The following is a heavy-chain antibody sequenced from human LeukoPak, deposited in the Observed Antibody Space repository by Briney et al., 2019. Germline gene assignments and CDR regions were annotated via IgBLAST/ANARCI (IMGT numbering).Heavy chain of an antibody. CDR1: GGSISSYS. CDR3: ARGVCGMVLNAFDL. CDR2: IYYSGST. J-gene: IGHJ3*01. V-gene: IGHV4-59*01. Sequence: SETLSLTCTVSGGSISSYSWSWIRQSPGKALEWIGYIYYSGSTNYNASLKGRVTISVDTSTNQFSLKLSSVTAADTAVYYCARGVCGMVLNAFDLWGQGTMVTVSS. D-gene: IGHD3-3*01.